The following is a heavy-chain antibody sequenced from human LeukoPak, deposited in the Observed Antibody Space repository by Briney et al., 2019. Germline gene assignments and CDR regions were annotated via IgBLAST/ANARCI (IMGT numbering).Heavy chain of an antibody. CDR3: ARKAKAAAGKGRFDP. V-gene: IGHV4-34*01. D-gene: IGHD6-13*01. Sequence: SETLSLTCAVYGGSFSGYYWSWIRQPPGKGLERIGEINHSGSTNYNPSLKSRVTISVDTSKNQFSLKLSSVTAADTAVYCCARKAKAAAGKGRFDPWGQGTLVTVSS. CDR2: INHSGST. CDR1: GGSFSGYY. J-gene: IGHJ5*02.